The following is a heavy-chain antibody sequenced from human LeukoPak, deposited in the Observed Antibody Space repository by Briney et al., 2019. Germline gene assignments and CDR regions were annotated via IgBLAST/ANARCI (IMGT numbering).Heavy chain of an antibody. D-gene: IGHD3-10*01. CDR2: INHSGST. CDR1: VGSFSGYY. CDR3: ARGYYGSGSHCCHMDV. Sequence: SETLSHTCAVYVGSFSGYYWSWIRQPPGRGLEWIGEINHSGSTNYNSSLKSRVTISVDTSKNRFSLKLSSVTAADTAVYYCARGYYGSGSHCCHMDVWGKGTTITVS. J-gene: IGHJ6*03. V-gene: IGHV4-34*01.